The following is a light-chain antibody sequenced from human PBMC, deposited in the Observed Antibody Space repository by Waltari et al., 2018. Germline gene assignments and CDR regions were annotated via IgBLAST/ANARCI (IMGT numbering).Light chain of an antibody. CDR3: QQYNSYSLLT. V-gene: IGKV1-5*03. CDR1: QSISNW. Sequence: DIQMTQSPSTLSASEGDRVTITCRASQSISNWLAWYQQKPGKAPKLLLYKASTLESGVPSRFSGSGSGTEFTLTISSLQPDDFATYYCQQYNSYSLLTFGGGTKVEIK. J-gene: IGKJ4*01. CDR2: KAS.